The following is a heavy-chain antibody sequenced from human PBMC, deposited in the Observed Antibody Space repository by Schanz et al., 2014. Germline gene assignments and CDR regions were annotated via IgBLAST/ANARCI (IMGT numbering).Heavy chain of an antibody. V-gene: IGHV3-33*06. CDR1: GFTFNSYG. D-gene: IGHD2-2*01. CDR3: AKSMYSTSWAFDF. J-gene: IGHJ4*02. Sequence: QVQLVESGGSVVQPGRSLSLSCAASGFTFNSYGMHLVRQAPSKGLEWVAFIWYDGNKYYADSVKGRFTISRDNSKNTLYVQMNSLRAEDTAVYYCAKSMYSTSWAFDFWGQGAQVTVSS. CDR2: IWYDGNK.